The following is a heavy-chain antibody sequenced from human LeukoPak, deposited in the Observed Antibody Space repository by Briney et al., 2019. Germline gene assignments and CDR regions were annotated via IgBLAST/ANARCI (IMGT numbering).Heavy chain of an antibody. CDR2: INHSGST. CDR1: GGSFSGYY. V-gene: IGHV4-34*01. J-gene: IGHJ4*02. Sequence: SETLSLTCAVYGGSFSGYYWSWIRQPPGKGLEWIGEINHSGSTNYNPSLKSRVTISVDTSKNQFSLKLSSVTAADTAVYYCARVIGHYFDYWGQGTLVTVSS. D-gene: IGHD3-22*01. CDR3: ARVIGHYFDY.